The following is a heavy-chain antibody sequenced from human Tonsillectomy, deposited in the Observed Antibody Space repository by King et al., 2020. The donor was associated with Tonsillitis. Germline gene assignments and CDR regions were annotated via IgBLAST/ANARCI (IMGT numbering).Heavy chain of an antibody. CDR2: INPSGGST. Sequence: VQLVQSGAEVKKPGASVKVSCKASGYTFTSYYMHWVRQAPGQGLEWMGIINPSGGSTSYAQKFQGRVTMTRDTSTSTVYMELSSLRSEDTAVYYCARGRHDYVGTYYYYYGMDVWGQGTTVTVSS. CDR1: GYTFTSYY. D-gene: IGHD4-23*01. J-gene: IGHJ6*02. CDR3: ARGRHDYVGTYYYYYGMDV. V-gene: IGHV1-46*01.